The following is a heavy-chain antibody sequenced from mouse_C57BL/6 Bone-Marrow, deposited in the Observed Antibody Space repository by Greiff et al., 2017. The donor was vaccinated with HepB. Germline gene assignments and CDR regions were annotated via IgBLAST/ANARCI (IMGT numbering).Heavy chain of an antibody. J-gene: IGHJ2*01. Sequence: QVQLKQPGAELVRPGSSVKLSCKASGYTFTSYWMHWVKQRPIQGLEWIGNIDPSDSETHYNQKFKDKATLTVDKSSSTAYMQLSSLTSEDSAVYYCARKLFDDGGDYWGQGTTLTVSS. CDR3: ARKLFDDGGDY. CDR2: IDPSDSET. CDR1: GYTFTSYW. D-gene: IGHD2-3*01. V-gene: IGHV1-52*01.